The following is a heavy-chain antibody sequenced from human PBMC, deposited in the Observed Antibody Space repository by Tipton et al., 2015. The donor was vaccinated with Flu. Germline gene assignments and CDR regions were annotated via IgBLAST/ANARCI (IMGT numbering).Heavy chain of an antibody. V-gene: IGHV4-59*02. CDR2: SYYSGST. Sequence: TLSLTCTVSGDSVSYYYWNWIRQPPGKGLEWIRFSYYSGSTAYNPSLRSRVTISVDTSRNQFSLNLKSVTAADTAVYYCARDRGWPAALDYWSQGILVTVSS. CDR1: GDSVSYYY. D-gene: IGHD3-10*01. J-gene: IGHJ4*02. CDR3: ARDRGWPAALDY.